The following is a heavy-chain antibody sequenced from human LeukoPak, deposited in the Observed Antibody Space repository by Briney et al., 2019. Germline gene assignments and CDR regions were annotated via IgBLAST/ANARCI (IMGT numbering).Heavy chain of an antibody. J-gene: IGHJ4*02. Sequence: GASVKVSCKSSGYTFTNNDIHWVRQATGQGLEWMGWMHPNGGDTGYAQKFQGRVTMTRNTSISTAYMGLSSLRPEDTAVYYCARHFGTGDNFDYWGQGTLLIVSS. V-gene: IGHV1-8*01. CDR1: GYTFTNND. D-gene: IGHD1-1*01. CDR2: MHPNGGDT. CDR3: ARHFGTGDNFDY.